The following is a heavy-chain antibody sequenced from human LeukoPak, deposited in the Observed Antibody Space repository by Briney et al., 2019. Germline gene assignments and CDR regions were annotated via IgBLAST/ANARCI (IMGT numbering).Heavy chain of an antibody. CDR2: ISGSGGST. CDR3: AKGRPPLWFGELPFDY. J-gene: IGHJ4*02. CDR1: GFTFSSYA. Sequence: GGSLRLSCAASGFTFSSYAMSWVRQAPGKGLEWVSAISGSGGSTYYADSVKGRFTISRDNSKNTLYLQMNSLRAEDTAVYYCAKGRPPLWFGELPFDYWGQGTLVTVSS. D-gene: IGHD3-10*01. V-gene: IGHV3-23*01.